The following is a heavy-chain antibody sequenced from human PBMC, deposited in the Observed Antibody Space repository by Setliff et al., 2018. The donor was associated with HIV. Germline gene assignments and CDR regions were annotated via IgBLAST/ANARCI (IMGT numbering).Heavy chain of an antibody. CDR3: TRQSPVAGSGAFDI. CDR2: IYTSGNTNYNPST. CDR1: GDSISSGGYY. Sequence: TSETLSLTCTVSGDSISSGGYYWSWIRQPAGQGLEWIGRIYTSGNTNYNPSTNYNPSLKSRITISLETSRNQFSLRVTSVTATDTAVYYGTRQSPVAGSGAFDIWGQGTMVTVSS. V-gene: IGHV4-61*02. D-gene: IGHD6-19*01. J-gene: IGHJ3*02.